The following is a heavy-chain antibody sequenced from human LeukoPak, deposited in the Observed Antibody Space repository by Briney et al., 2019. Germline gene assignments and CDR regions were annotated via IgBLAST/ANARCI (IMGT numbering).Heavy chain of an antibody. Sequence: GGSLRLSCAASGFTFSSYSMNWVRQAPGKGLEWVSSISSSSSYIYYADSVEGRFTISRDNAKNSLYLQMNSLRAEDTAVYYCARDRPKDAFDIWGQGTMVTVSS. V-gene: IGHV3-21*01. J-gene: IGHJ3*02. CDR3: ARDRPKDAFDI. CDR1: GFTFSSYS. CDR2: ISSSSSYI.